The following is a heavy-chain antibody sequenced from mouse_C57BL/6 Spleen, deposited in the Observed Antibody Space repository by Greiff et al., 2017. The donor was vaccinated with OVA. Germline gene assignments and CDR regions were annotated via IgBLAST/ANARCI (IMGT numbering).Heavy chain of an antibody. Sequence: EVKLVESEGGLVQPGSSMKLSCTASGFTFSDYYMAWVRQVPEKGLEWVANINYDGSSTYYLDSLKSRFIISRDNAKNILYLQMSSLKSEDTATYYCARAYDYDGDYFDYWGQGTTLTVSS. CDR2: INYDGSST. V-gene: IGHV5-16*01. D-gene: IGHD2-4*01. CDR1: GFTFSDYY. J-gene: IGHJ2*01. CDR3: ARAYDYDGDYFDY.